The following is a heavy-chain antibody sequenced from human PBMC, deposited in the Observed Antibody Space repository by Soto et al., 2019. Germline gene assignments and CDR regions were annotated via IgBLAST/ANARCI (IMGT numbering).Heavy chain of an antibody. J-gene: IGHJ4*02. Sequence: QVQLQQWGAGLLKPSETLSLTCAVYGGSFSGYYWSWIRQPPGKGLEWIGEINHSGNTNYTPSLTSRVTISVDTSRNQFALNLSSVTAADTAVYYSVRGWARIFDYWGQGTLVTVSS. V-gene: IGHV4-34*01. D-gene: IGHD7-27*01. CDR1: GGSFSGYY. CDR2: INHSGNT. CDR3: VRGWARIFDY.